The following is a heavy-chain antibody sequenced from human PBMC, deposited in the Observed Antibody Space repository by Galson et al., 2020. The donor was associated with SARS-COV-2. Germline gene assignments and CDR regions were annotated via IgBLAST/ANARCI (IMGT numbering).Heavy chain of an antibody. J-gene: IGHJ5*02. CDR1: GGSITNANYY. Sequence: SETLSLTCTVSGGSITNANYYWSWIRQPAGKGLEWIGHVYTSGISKYNPSLKSRVTISIDTSKSQLSLKLNSVTAADTAVYYCARNSRDFWSGSYQVNWFDPWGQGTLVTVSS. V-gene: IGHV4-61*09. CDR2: VYTSGIS. CDR3: ARNSRDFWSGSYQVNWFDP. D-gene: IGHD3-3*01.